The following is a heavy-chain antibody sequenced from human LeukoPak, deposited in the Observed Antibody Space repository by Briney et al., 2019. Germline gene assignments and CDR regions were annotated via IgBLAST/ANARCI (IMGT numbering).Heavy chain of an antibody. CDR2: IYYSGST. CDR3: ARELTGVSRHFDL. Sequence: SETLSLTCTVSGGSISSYYWSWIRQPPGKGLEWIGYIYYSGSTNDNPSLKSRVTISVDTSKNQFSLKLSSVTAADTAVYYCARELTGVSRHFDLWGRGTLVTVSS. J-gene: IGHJ2*01. CDR1: GGSISSYY. D-gene: IGHD7-27*01. V-gene: IGHV4-59*01.